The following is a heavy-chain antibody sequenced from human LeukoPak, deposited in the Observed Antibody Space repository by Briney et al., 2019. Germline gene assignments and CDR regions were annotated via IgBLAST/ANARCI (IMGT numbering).Heavy chain of an antibody. Sequence: GGSLRLSCAASGFTFDDYDMTWVRQAPGKGLEWVSGINWNGGSTGYADSVKGRFIISRDNAKNSLYLQMNSLRAEDTALYYCAREQGIGYSYDYGQFDYWGQGTLVTVSS. J-gene: IGHJ4*02. CDR2: INWNGGST. D-gene: IGHD5-18*01. V-gene: IGHV3-20*04. CDR3: AREQGIGYSYDYGQFDY. CDR1: GFTFDDYD.